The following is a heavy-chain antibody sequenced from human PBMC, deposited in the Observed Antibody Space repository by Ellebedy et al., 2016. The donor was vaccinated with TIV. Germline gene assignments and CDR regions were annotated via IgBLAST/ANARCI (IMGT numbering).Heavy chain of an antibody. V-gene: IGHV1-18*01. Sequence: ASVKVSXXASGYTFTNYGISWVRQAPGQGLELMGWNSGYNGNTNYAQKLQGRVTMTTDTSTSTAYMELRSLRSDDTAVYYCARFPGALRRNYYYYMAVWGKGTTVTVSS. CDR1: GYTFTNYG. CDR2: NSGYNGNT. D-gene: IGHD4-17*01. J-gene: IGHJ6*03. CDR3: ARFPGALRRNYYYYMAV.